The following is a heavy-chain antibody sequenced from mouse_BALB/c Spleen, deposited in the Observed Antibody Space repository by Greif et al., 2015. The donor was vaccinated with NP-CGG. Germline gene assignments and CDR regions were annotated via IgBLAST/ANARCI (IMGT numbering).Heavy chain of an antibody. CDR1: GFTFSDFY. CDR3: ARDYYGSSYWYFDV. Sequence: EVQGVESGGGLVQPGGSLRLSCATSGFTFSDFYMEWVRQPPGKRLEWIAASRNKANDYTTEYSASVKGRFIVSRDTSQSILYRQMKALRAEDTAVYYCARDYYGSSYWYFDVWGAGTTVTVSS. J-gene: IGHJ1*01. CDR2: SRNKANDYTT. V-gene: IGHV7-1*02. D-gene: IGHD1-1*01.